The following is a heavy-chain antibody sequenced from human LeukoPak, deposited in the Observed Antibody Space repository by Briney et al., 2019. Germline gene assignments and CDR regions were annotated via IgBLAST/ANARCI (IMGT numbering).Heavy chain of an antibody. CDR1: GFTFSNYW. J-gene: IGHJ5*02. D-gene: IGHD2-15*01. V-gene: IGHV3-7*03. CDR2: IKKDESEK. CDR3: ARGAANLVS. Sequence: GGSLKLSCAASGFTFSNYWMSWVRQAPGKGLEWVANIKKDESEKIHVDSVKGRFTISRDDAKNSLYLQMNSLRVEDTAIYYCARGAANLVSWGQGTLVTVSS.